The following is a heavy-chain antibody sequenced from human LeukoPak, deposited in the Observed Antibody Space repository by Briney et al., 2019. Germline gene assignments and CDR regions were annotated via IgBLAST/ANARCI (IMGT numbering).Heavy chain of an antibody. CDR2: IDWYGGIR. Sequence: PGGSLRLSCGASGFNFDDYGMSWVRQVPGKGLEWIAGIDWYGGIREYLDSVKGRFTISRDNAKNSLYLQMNSLSAEDTALYFCARDDSYASRYFDNWGQGTLVTVSS. D-gene: IGHD2-21*02. CDR1: GFNFDDYG. CDR3: ARDDSYASRYFDN. V-gene: IGHV3-20*04. J-gene: IGHJ4*02.